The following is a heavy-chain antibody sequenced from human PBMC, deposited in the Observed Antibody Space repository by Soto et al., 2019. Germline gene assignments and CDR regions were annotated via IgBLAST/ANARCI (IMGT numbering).Heavy chain of an antibody. Sequence: PAETLSLTCTVSGGSISSGGHHWSWILHHPRKPLEWIGYIDYSVSTYYNPSIKSRATISLDTSKNQFSLKLSSVTAADTAVYYCARGENWSEPWGQGTLVSISS. CDR2: IDYSVST. V-gene: IGHV4-31*02. J-gene: IGHJ5*02. CDR3: ARGENWSEP. CDR1: GGSISSGGHH.